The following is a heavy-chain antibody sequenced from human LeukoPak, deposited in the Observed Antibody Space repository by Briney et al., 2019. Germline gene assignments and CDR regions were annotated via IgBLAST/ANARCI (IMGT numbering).Heavy chain of an antibody. CDR2: IYYSGST. CDR3: ARHSAVTTFALHY. D-gene: IGHD4-11*01. J-gene: IGHJ4*02. Sequence: SETLSLTCTVSGGSISSSSYYWGWIRQPPGKGLEWIGSIYYSGSTYYNPSLKSRVTISVDTSKNQFSLKLSSVTAADTAVYYCARHSAVTTFALHYWGQGALVTVSA. V-gene: IGHV4-39*01. CDR1: GGSISSSSYY.